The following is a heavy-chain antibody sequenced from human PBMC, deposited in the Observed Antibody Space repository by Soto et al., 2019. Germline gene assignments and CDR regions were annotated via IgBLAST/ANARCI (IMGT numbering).Heavy chain of an antibody. V-gene: IGHV2-70*04. CDR3: ARSSIAVGGFDP. CDR2: IDWDDEK. CDR1: GFSLSTSGMR. J-gene: IGHJ5*02. D-gene: IGHD6-19*01. Sequence: GSGPTLVNPTQTVTLTCTFSGFSLSTSGMRVSWIRQPPGKALEWLARIDWDDEKFYSTSLKTRLTISKDTSKNQVVLTMTNMDPVDTATYYCARSSIAVGGFDPWGQGTLVTVSS.